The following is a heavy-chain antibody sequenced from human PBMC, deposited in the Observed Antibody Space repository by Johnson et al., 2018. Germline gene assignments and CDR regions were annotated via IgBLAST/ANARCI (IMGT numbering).Heavy chain of an antibody. CDR1: GGSISSGDNY. Sequence: QVQLQESGPGLVKPSQTLSLTCTVSGGSISSGDNYWSWIRQPPGKGLEWIGYIYYSGSTYYYNPSLKSRVTISVDTSKNPFSLKLSSVTAADTAVYYCARVIEQLVSGAYYYYMDVWGKGTTVTVSS. CDR2: IYYSGSTY. D-gene: IGHD6-6*01. V-gene: IGHV4-30-4*01. J-gene: IGHJ6*03. CDR3: ARVIEQLVSGAYYYYMDV.